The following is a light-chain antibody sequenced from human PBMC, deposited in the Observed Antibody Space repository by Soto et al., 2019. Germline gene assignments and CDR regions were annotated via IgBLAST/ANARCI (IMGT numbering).Light chain of an antibody. V-gene: IGLV2-14*03. Sequence: QSVLTQPASVSGSPGQSITITCTGSNNDIGADKFVSWYQQHPGEAPKLILFDVSNRPSRVSHRFYGSKSGNTASLTISRLQPEDESDYYCTSFTTTLAFVFGTGTKLTVL. CDR3: TSFTTTLAFV. J-gene: IGLJ1*01. CDR2: DVS. CDR1: NNDIGADKF.